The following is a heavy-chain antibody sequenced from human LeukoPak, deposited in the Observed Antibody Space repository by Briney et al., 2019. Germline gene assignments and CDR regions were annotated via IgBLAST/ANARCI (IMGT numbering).Heavy chain of an antibody. CDR2: MYHSGST. CDR3: ARLREIPVFGVVTKSTSYFDY. D-gene: IGHD3-3*01. J-gene: IGHJ4*02. V-gene: IGHV4-38-2*02. CDR1: GYSITSDYY. Sequence: SSETLSLTCTVSGYSITSDYYWGWIRQPPGKGLEWIGAMYHSGSTYYNPSLKSRVTISVDTSKNQFSLKLSSVTAADTAVYYCARLREIPVFGVVTKSTSYFDYWGQGTLVTVSS.